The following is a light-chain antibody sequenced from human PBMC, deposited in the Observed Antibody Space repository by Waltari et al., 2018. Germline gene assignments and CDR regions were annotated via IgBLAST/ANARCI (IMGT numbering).Light chain of an antibody. CDR3: QKYESLPAT. CDR1: QIVGKY. CDR2: HAS. V-gene: IGKV3-20*01. J-gene: IGKJ1*01. Sequence: SCRASQIVGKYLAWYQQRPGQAPRLLLYHASIRATGIPDRFSGSGSGTDFSLTISRLEPEDFAVYYCQKYESLPATFGQGTTVEIK.